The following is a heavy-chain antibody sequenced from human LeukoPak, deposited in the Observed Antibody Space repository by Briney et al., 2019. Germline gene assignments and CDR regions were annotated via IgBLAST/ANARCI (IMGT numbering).Heavy chain of an antibody. D-gene: IGHD6-19*01. J-gene: IGHJ6*03. CDR1: GFTFSSYS. V-gene: IGHV3-21*01. CDR2: ISSSSSYI. Sequence: PGGSLRLSCAASGFTFSSYSMNWVRQAPGKGLEWVSSISSSSSYIYYADSVKGRFTISRDNAKNSLYLQMNSLRAEDTAVYYCARDGDSGYSSGWLDYYYYYMDVWGEGTTVTVSS. CDR3: ARDGDSGYSSGWLDYYYYYMDV.